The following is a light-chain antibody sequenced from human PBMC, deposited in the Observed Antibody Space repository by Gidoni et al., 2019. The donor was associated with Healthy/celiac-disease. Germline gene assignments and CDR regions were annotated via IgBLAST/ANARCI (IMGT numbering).Light chain of an antibody. J-gene: IGKJ2*01. CDR1: QDIRNY. Sequence: DIQMTQAPSTLSASVGDRVTTTCQASQDIRNYLNLYQQKPGKAPKLLIYDASNLETGVPSRFSGSGSGTDFTFTISSLQPEDIATYYCQQYDNLPPEYTFGQXTQLEIK. V-gene: IGKV1-33*01. CDR2: DAS. CDR3: QQYDNLPPEYT.